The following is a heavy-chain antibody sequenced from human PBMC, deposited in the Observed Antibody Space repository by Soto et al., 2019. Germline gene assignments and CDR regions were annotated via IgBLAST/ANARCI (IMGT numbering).Heavy chain of an antibody. D-gene: IGHD2-15*01. J-gene: IGHJ5*02. CDR3: AKLMGYCSGGGGSLNWFDP. V-gene: IGHV3-23*01. Sequence: EVQLLESGGGLVQPEGSLRLSCATSGFTFSSFAMSWVRQAPGRGLEWVSLISGSGDSVTYADSVKGRFTISRDNSKSILYLQMNNLISEDTAVYNCAKLMGYCSGGGGSLNWFDPWGQGTLLTVSS. CDR1: GFTFSSFA. CDR2: ISGSGDSV.